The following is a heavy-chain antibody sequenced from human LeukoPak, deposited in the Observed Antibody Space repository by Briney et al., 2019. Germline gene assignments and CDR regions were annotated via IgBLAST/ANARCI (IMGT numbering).Heavy chain of an antibody. D-gene: IGHD4-17*01. CDR3: ARDPDYGDYEPLFDY. CDR1: GFTFSSYW. J-gene: IGHJ4*02. Sequence: PGGSLRLSCAASGFTFSSYWMSWVRQAPGKGLEWVANIKQDGSEKYYVDSVKGRFTISRDNAKNSLYLQMNSLRAEDTAVYYCARDPDYGDYEPLFDYWGQGTLVTVSS. V-gene: IGHV3-7*01. CDR2: IKQDGSEK.